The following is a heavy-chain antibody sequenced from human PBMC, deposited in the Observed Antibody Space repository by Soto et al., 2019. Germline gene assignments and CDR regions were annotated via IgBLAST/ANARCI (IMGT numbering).Heavy chain of an antibody. CDR1: GGSLSDYF. J-gene: IGHJ6*03. CDR2: INHLGSI. Sequence: SETLSLXCVVSGGSLSDYFWSWIRQPPGMALEWIGEINHLGSINYNPSLKSRVTMSVDTSKNQFSLTLNSVTAADTATYYCARGGISHWAYFYYMDVWDRGTTVTVSS. CDR3: ARGGISHWAYFYYMDV. V-gene: IGHV4-34*01. D-gene: IGHD2-21*01.